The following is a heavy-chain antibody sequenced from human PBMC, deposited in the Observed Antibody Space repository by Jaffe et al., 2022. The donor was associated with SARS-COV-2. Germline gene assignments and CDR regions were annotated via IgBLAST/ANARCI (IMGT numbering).Heavy chain of an antibody. CDR2: IKEDGSAK. CDR3: AGAGTWSRYFFDC. D-gene: IGHD3-10*01. CDR1: GFTFSSYW. J-gene: IGHJ4*02. V-gene: IGHV3-7*03. Sequence: EVQLVESGGGLVQPGGSLRLSCAASGFTFSSYWMNWVRQAPGKGPEWVANIKEDGSAKYYVDSVKGRFTISRDNAKNSLYLQMNSLRAEDTAVYYCAGAGTWSRYFFDCWGQGTLVTVSS.